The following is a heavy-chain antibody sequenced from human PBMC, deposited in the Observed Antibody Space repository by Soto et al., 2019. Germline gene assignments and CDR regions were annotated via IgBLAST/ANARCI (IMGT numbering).Heavy chain of an antibody. V-gene: IGHV6-1*01. CDR1: GDSVSSNSAA. D-gene: IGHD6-13*01. CDR2: TYYRSKWYN. J-gene: IGHJ6*02. CDR3: AREIAAAGTRGYYCYYGMDV. Sequence: SQTLSLTCAISGDSVSSNSAAWNWIRQSPSRGLEWLGRTYYRSKWYNDYAVSVKSRITINPDTSKNQFSLQLNSVTPEDTAVYYCAREIAAAGTRGYYCYYGMDVWGQGTTVTVSS.